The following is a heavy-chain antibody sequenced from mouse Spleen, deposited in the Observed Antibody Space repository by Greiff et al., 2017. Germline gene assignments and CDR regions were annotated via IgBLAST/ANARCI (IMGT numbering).Heavy chain of an antibody. CDR3: VRNRGDGFYYFDY. CDR2: IWSGGST. D-gene: IGHD2-13*01. J-gene: IGHJ2*01. V-gene: IGHV2-2-2*01. CDR1: GFSLTSYG. Sequence: VQLQQSGPGLVQPSQSLSITCTVSGFSLTSYGVHWVRQSPGKGLEWLGVIWSGGSTDYNAAFISRLSISKDNSKSQVFFKMNSLQADDTAIYYCVRNRGDGFYYFDYWGQGTTLTVSS.